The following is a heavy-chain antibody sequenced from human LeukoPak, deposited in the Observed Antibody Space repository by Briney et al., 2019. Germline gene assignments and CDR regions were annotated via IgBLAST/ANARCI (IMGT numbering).Heavy chain of an antibody. CDR3: AKGPRPYCGSANCLFDY. D-gene: IGHD2-2*01. Sequence: GGSLRLSCAASGFTFSSYSMNWVRQAPGKGLEWVSSISGNGDSTYYADSVKGRFTISRDNSKNTLYLHMNSLRVEDTAVYYCAKGPRPYCGSANCLFDYWGLGTLVTASS. CDR1: GFTFSSYS. V-gene: IGHV3-23*01. CDR2: ISGNGDST. J-gene: IGHJ4*02.